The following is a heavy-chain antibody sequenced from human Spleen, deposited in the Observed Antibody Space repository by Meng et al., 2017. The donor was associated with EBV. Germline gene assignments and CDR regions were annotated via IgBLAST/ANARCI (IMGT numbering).Heavy chain of an antibody. Sequence: IPLNELCPHPVQPTQPITVHCTFSGCSLSTSGVGVGLIRQPPGKALEWLALIYWDDDKRCSPSLKSRLTITKDTSKNQVVLTMTNMDPVDTATYYCARGRYCSGGSCYYFDYWGQGTLVTVSS. J-gene: IGHJ4*02. CDR2: IYWDDDK. V-gene: IGHV2-5*02. D-gene: IGHD2-15*01. CDR3: ARGRYCSGGSCYYFDY. CDR1: GCSLSTSGVG.